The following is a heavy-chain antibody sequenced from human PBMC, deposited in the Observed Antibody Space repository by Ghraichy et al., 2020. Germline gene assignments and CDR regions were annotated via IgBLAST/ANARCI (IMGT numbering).Heavy chain of an antibody. V-gene: IGHV4-34*01. Sequence: SETLSLTCAVYGGSFSGYYWSWIHQPPGKGLEWIGEINHSGSTNYNPSLKSRVTISVDTSKNQFSLKLSSVTAADTAVYYCASNVMGVWGSYRYGHYWGQGTLVTVSS. CDR2: INHSGST. J-gene: IGHJ4*02. CDR3: ASNVMGVWGSYRYGHY. D-gene: IGHD3-16*02. CDR1: GGSFSGYY.